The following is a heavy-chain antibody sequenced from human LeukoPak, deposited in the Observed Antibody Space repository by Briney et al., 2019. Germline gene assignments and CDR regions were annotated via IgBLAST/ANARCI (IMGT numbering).Heavy chain of an antibody. D-gene: IGHD2-2*01. V-gene: IGHV4-4*09. Sequence: PGGSLRLSCAASGFTFSSYVMHWVRQAPGKGLDWIGYIYTSGSTNYNPSLKSRVTISVDTSKNQFSLKLSSVTAADTAVYYCARLAGYCSSTSCYFDYWGQGTLVTVSS. CDR2: IYTSGST. CDR3: ARLAGYCSSTSCYFDY. J-gene: IGHJ4*02. CDR1: GFTFSSYV.